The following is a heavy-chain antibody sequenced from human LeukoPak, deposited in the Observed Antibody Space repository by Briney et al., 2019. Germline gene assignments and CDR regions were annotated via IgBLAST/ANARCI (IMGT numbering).Heavy chain of an antibody. CDR2: INAGNGNT. D-gene: IGHD6-19*01. V-gene: IGHV1-3*01. CDR1: GYTFTSYA. Sequence: ASVTVSCTASGYTFTSYAMHWVRQAPGQRLEWMGWINAGNGNTKYSQKFQGRVTITRDTSASTAYMELSSLRSEDTAVYYCAREDPHSSGWPLDYWGQGTLVTVSS. CDR3: AREDPHSSGWPLDY. J-gene: IGHJ4*02.